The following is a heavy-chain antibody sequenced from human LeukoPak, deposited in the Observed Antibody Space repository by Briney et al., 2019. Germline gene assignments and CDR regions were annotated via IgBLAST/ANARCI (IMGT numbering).Heavy chain of an antibody. CDR1: GLTFSSYW. CDR2: IKQDGSEK. D-gene: IGHD3-22*01. Sequence: GGSLRLSCAASGLTFSSYWMSWVRQAPGKGLEWVANIKQDGSEKYYVDSVKGRFTISRDNAKSSLYLQMNSLRAEDTAVYYCASTGGYYYDSSGSYYFDYWGQGTLVTVSS. J-gene: IGHJ4*02. CDR3: ASTGGYYYDSSGSYYFDY. V-gene: IGHV3-7*01.